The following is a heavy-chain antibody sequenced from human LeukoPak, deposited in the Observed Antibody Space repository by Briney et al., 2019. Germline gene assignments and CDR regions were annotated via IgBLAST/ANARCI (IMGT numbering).Heavy chain of an antibody. CDR2: IIPIFGTA. D-gene: IGHD1-26*01. V-gene: IGHV1-69*13. Sequence: GASVKVSCKASGGTFSSYAISWVRQAPGQGLEWMGGIIPIFGTANYAQKFQGRVTITADESTSTAYMELSSLRSEDTAVYYCARVASGSYLAFDYWGQGTLVTVSS. CDR1: GGTFSSYA. CDR3: ARVASGSYLAFDY. J-gene: IGHJ4*02.